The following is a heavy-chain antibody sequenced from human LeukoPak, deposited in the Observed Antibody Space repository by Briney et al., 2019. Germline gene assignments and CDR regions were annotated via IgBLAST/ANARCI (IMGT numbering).Heavy chain of an antibody. CDR3: AKDVMHYGAGRPYYMDV. V-gene: IGHV3-23*01. Sequence: GGTLRLSCAASGFTFSSYGMSWVRKAPGKGLEWVSAISGSGGSTYYADSVKGRFTISRDNNKNTVYLQMNSLRAEDTAEYYCAKDVMHYGAGRPYYMDVWGKGTSVIVS. CDR1: GFTFSSYG. J-gene: IGHJ6*03. D-gene: IGHD3-10*01. CDR2: ISGSGGST.